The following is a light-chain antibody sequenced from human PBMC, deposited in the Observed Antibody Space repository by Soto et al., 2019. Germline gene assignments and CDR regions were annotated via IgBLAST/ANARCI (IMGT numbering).Light chain of an antibody. CDR3: CSFAVGAALV. J-gene: IGLJ2*01. CDR1: SSNVGTYDL. Sequence: QSVLTQPASVSASPGHSITISCTGTSSNVGTYDLVSWYQHHPDKAPKLIIYEGTKRPSGISSRFSGSKSGNTDSLTISGLQAEDAAYYYCCSFAVGAALVFGGGTKLNV. V-gene: IGLV2-23*01. CDR2: EGT.